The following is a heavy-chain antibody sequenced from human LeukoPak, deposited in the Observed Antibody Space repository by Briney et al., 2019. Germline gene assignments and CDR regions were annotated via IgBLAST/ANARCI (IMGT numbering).Heavy chain of an antibody. CDR3: ASVNCGGDCYLFDY. CDR1: GGSISSHY. J-gene: IGHJ4*02. V-gene: IGHV4-59*11. CDR2: IYYSGST. Sequence: SETLSLTCTVSGGSISSHYWSWIRQPPGKGLEWIGYIYYSGSTNYNPSLKSRVTISVDTSKNQFSLKLSSVTAADTAVYYCASVNCGGDCYLFDYWGQGTLVTVSS. D-gene: IGHD2-21*02.